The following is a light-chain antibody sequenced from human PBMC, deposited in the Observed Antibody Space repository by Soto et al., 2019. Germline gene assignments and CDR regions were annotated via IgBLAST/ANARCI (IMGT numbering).Light chain of an antibody. CDR2: DVS. V-gene: IGLV2-18*02. CDR1: SSDVGSSNG. CDR3: SSYTTSSTYV. Sequence: QSVLTQPPSVSGSPGQSVAISCTGTSSDVGSSNGVSWYQQHPGTAPKLMIYDVSNRPSGVPDRFSGSKSVNTASLTISGLQAEDEADYYCSSYTTSSTYVVGTGTKVTVL. J-gene: IGLJ1*01.